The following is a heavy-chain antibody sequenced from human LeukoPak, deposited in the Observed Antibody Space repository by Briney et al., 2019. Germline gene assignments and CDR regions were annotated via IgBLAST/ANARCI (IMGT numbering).Heavy chain of an antibody. CDR2: ISSSSSTI. J-gene: IGHJ4*02. Sequence: GGSLRLSCAASGFTFSSYSMNWVRQAPGKGLEWVSYISSSSSTIYYADSVKGRFTISRDNAKNSLYLQMNSLRAEDTAVYYCARDFGDSTDSDFDYWGQGTLVTVSS. D-gene: IGHD6-13*01. V-gene: IGHV3-48*04. CDR1: GFTFSSYS. CDR3: ARDFGDSTDSDFDY.